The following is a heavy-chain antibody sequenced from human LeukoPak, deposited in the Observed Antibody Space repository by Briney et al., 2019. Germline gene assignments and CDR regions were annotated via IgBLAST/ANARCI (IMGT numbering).Heavy chain of an antibody. CDR1: GFTFSSYS. Sequence: GGSLRLSCVASGFTFSSYSMNWVRQAPGKGLEWVSSISSSSSYIYYADSVKGRFTISRDNAKNSLYLQMNSLRAEDTAVYYCARVPITRTIGDEFDPWGQGTLVTVSS. CDR3: ARVPITRTIGDEFDP. V-gene: IGHV3-21*01. J-gene: IGHJ5*02. CDR2: ISSSSSYI. D-gene: IGHD3-10*01.